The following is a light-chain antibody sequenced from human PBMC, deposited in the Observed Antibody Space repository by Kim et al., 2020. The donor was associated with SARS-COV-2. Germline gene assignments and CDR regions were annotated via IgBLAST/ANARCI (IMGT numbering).Light chain of an antibody. J-gene: IGKJ4*01. CDR2: TAS. CDR3: QQYYNYPPT. Sequence: SASTGDRVTITCRESQNISSYLAWYQQKPGKAPNLLIYTASTLQSGVPSRFSGSGSGTDFTLTISCLQSEDFATYYCQQYYNYPPTFGGGTKV. CDR1: QNISSY. V-gene: IGKV1-8*01.